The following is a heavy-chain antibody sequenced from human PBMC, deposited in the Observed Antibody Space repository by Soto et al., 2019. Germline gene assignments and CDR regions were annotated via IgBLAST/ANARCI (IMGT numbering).Heavy chain of an antibody. CDR1: GFTFSSYG. J-gene: IGHJ3*02. Sequence: PGGSLRLSCAASGFTFSSYGMHWVRQAPGKGLEWVAVISYDGSNKYYADSVKGRFTISRDNSKNTLYLQMNSLRAEDTAVYYCAKVMYYYGSGSTNDAFDIWGQGTMVTVSS. D-gene: IGHD3-10*01. CDR2: ISYDGSNK. V-gene: IGHV3-30*18. CDR3: AKVMYYYGSGSTNDAFDI.